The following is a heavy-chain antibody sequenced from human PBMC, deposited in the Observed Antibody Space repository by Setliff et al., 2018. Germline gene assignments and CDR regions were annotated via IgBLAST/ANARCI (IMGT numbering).Heavy chain of an antibody. Sequence: GGSLRLSCAGSGFTFSSHSMNWVRQAPGKGLEWISYISSTSGTIYYADSVKGRFTISRDNAKNSLYLQMNNLRAEDTAVYYCARAPGRRSGYDPYYFDYWGQGTLVTVSS. CDR3: ARAPGRRSGYDPYYFDY. J-gene: IGHJ4*02. CDR2: ISSTSGTI. V-gene: IGHV3-48*01. D-gene: IGHD5-12*01. CDR1: GFTFSSHS.